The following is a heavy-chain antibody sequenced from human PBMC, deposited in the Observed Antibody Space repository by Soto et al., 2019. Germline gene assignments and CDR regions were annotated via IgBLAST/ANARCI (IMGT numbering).Heavy chain of an antibody. D-gene: IGHD5-18*01. V-gene: IGHV4-30-4*01. Sequence: PSETLSLTCTVSGGSIISGDYYWSWIRQTPGKGLEWIGYIYYSGDTNYSPSFQGHVTISADKSISTAYLQWSSLKASDTAMYYCARTSMQSRGYSYGHGGTDVWGQGTTVTVSS. J-gene: IGHJ6*02. CDR2: IYYSGDT. CDR1: GGSIISGDYY. CDR3: ARTSMQSRGYSYGHGGTDV.